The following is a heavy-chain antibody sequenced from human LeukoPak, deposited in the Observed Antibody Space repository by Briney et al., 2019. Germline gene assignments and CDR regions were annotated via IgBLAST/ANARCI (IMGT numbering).Heavy chain of an antibody. D-gene: IGHD2-8*02. CDR2: IYSAGST. J-gene: IGHJ3*02. Sequence: GGSLTLSCVASGFSISANYMSWIRQAPARGLEWVALIYSAGSTYYADSVKGRFTISRDTSNNTLFLRMSSLHTEDAALYFCARGDTGAFDIWGRGTLVTVSS. CDR3: ARGDTGAFDI. CDR1: GFSISANY. V-gene: IGHV3-53*01.